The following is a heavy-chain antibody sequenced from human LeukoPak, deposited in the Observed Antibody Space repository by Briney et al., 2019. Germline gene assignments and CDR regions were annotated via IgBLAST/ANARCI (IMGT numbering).Heavy chain of an antibody. CDR3: ARGAGWYGY. V-gene: IGHV4-59*01. CDR2: IYYSGST. CDR1: GDSLSSYH. Sequence: SETLSLTCTVSGDSLSSYHWSWLRQPPGEGLEWIGYIYYSGSTNYNPSLKGRVIISVDTSNNQFSLKLSSVTAADTAVHYCARGAGWYGYWGQGTLVTVSS. J-gene: IGHJ4*02. D-gene: IGHD6-19*01.